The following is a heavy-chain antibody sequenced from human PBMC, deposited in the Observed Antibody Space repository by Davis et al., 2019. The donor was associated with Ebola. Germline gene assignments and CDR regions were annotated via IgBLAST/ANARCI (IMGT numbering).Heavy chain of an antibody. CDR3: ARDGRLRYFDWSPKGNGWFDP. Sequence: ASVKVSCKASGYTFTSYAISWVRQAPGQGLEWMGWMNPNSGNTGYAQKFQGRVTMTRNTSISTAYMELSSLRSEDTAVYYCARDGRLRYFDWSPKGNGWFDPWGQGTLVTVSS. V-gene: IGHV1-8*02. D-gene: IGHD3-9*01. CDR2: MNPNSGNT. CDR1: GYTFTSYA. J-gene: IGHJ5*02.